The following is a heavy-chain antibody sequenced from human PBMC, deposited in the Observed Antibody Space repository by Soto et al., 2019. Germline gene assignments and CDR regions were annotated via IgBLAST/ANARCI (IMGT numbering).Heavy chain of an antibody. Sequence: QVQLVQSGAEVKKPGSSVKVSCKASGGTFSSYAISWVRQAPGQGLEWMGGIIPIFGTANYAQKFQGRVTIPADESTSTAYMELSSLRSEDTAVYYCARRWLRASYYYYGMDVWGQGTTVTVSS. CDR1: GGTFSSYA. J-gene: IGHJ6*02. D-gene: IGHD3-22*01. CDR3: ARRWLRASYYYYGMDV. CDR2: IIPIFGTA. V-gene: IGHV1-69*01.